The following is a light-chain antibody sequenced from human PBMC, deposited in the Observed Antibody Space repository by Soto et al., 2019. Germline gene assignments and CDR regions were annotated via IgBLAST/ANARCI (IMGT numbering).Light chain of an antibody. V-gene: IGLV1-51*02. J-gene: IGLJ3*02. CDR3: GTWDSSLSAGV. CDR1: SSNIGNNY. CDR2: ENN. Sequence: QSVLTQPPSVSAAPGQKVTISCSGSSSNIGNNYVSWYQHLPGTAPKLLIYENNKRPSGIPDRFSGSKSGTSATLGITGLQTGDEADYHCGTWDSSLSAGVFGGGTKVTVL.